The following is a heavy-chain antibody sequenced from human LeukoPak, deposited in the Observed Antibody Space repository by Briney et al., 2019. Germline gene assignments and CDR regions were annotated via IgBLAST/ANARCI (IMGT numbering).Heavy chain of an antibody. CDR1: EFTDRSNY. D-gene: IGHD4-17*01. J-gene: IGHJ4*02. CDR2: IYSGGST. V-gene: IGHV3-53*04. CDR3: ARATYGDYEDN. Sequence: PGGSLRLSCAASEFTDRSNYMRWVRQAPGKGLEWVSVIYSGGSTYYADSVKGRFTISRHNSKNALYLQMNSLRAEDTAVYYCARATYGDYEDNWGQGTLVTVSS.